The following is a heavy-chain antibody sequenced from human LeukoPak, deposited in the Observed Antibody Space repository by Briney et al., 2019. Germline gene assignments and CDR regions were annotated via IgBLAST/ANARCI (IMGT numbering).Heavy chain of an antibody. CDR1: GLTLSSYE. V-gene: IGHV3-48*03. CDR2: ISSSGSTI. Sequence: GGSLRPSCTAPGLTLSSYEMNWVRQAPGKGLEWVSYISSSGSTIYYADSVKGLFTISRDNAKDSLYLQMNSLRAEDTAVYYCASEGGTYSFDYWGQGTLVTVSS. D-gene: IGHD1-26*01. CDR3: ASEGGTYSFDY. J-gene: IGHJ4*02.